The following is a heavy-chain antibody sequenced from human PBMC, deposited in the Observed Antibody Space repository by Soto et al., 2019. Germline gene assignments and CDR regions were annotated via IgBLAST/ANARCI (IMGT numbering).Heavy chain of an antibody. D-gene: IGHD6-6*01. CDR1: GFTFSSYS. CDR2: ISSSSSYI. V-gene: IGHV3-21*01. CDR3: ARALVQARMTDFYAMVV. J-gene: IGHJ6*04. Sequence: GWSLRLSCAASGFTFSSYSMNWVRQAPGKGLEWVSSISSSSSYIYYADSVKGRFTISRDNAKNSLYLQMNSLRAEDTAVYYRARALVQARMTDFYAMVVCGKAPTV.